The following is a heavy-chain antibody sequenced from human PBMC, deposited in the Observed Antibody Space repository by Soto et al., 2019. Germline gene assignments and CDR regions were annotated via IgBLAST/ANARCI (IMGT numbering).Heavy chain of an antibody. J-gene: IGHJ5*02. D-gene: IGHD3-16*01. Sequence: PSETLSLTCAVSGGFISSGGYAWNWIRQPPGKGLEWIGYIYHSGYTSYNPSLKSRVTISVDKSKNQFSLDLSFVTAADTAVYYCARDSLTGNLFDPWGQGTLVTVSS. CDR2: IYHSGYT. V-gene: IGHV4-30-2*01. CDR3: ARDSLTGNLFDP. CDR1: GGFISSGGYA.